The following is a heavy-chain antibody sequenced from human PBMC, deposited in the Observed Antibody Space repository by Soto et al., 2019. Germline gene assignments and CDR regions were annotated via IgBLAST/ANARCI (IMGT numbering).Heavy chain of an antibody. V-gene: IGHV3-23*01. Sequence: EVQLLESGGGLVQPGGSLRLSCAASGFIFSTYAMNWFRQAPGKGLEWVSGISAGRATYYAESVKGRFTVSRDNSQNTVFLQMNSLGGEDTAVYYCSRVGSGVPGTIDYWGQGTPVTVSS. D-gene: IGHD3-10*01. CDR3: SRVGSGVPGTIDY. CDR1: GFIFSTYA. CDR2: ISAGRAT. J-gene: IGHJ4*02.